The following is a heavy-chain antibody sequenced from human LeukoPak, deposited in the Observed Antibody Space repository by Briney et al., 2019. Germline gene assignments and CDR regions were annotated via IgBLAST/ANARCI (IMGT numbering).Heavy chain of an antibody. CDR1: GGSFSGYY. D-gene: IGHD2-2*01. CDR2: INHSGST. J-gene: IGHJ5*02. CDR3: ARDQCSSTSCYAGWFDP. V-gene: IGHV4-34*01. Sequence: SETLSLTCAVYGGSFSGYYWSWIRQPPGKGLEWIGEINHSGSTNYNPSLKSRVTISVDTSKNQFSLKLSSVTAADTAVYYCARDQCSSTSCYAGWFDPWGQGTLVTVSS.